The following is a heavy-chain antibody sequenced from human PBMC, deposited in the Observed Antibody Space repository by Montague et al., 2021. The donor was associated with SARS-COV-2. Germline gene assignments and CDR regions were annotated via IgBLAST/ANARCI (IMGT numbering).Heavy chain of an antibody. CDR3: ARGGYYDNTGYYSDYYYNMDV. CDR2: IFHSGRI. Sequence: SETLSLTCTVSGGSIDSFYWSWIQRPPGKGLEWIGCIFHSGRIYYNPSLKSRVSMSVDTSKNQVSLRLSSLTAADTAVYYCARGGYYDNTGYYSDYYYNMDVWGQGTTVTVSS. D-gene: IGHD3-22*01. CDR1: GGSIDSFY. J-gene: IGHJ6*02. V-gene: IGHV4-59*01.